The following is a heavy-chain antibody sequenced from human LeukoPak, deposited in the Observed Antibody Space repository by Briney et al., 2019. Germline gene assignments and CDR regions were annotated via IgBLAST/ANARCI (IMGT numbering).Heavy chain of an antibody. Sequence: GGSLRLSCAASGFTFSSYGMHWVRQAPGKGLEWVAFIRYDGSNKYCADSVKGRFTISRDNSKNTLYLQMNSLRAEDTAVYYCAKDFGCSSTSCYRELDYWGQGTLVTVSS. J-gene: IGHJ4*02. V-gene: IGHV3-30*02. CDR3: AKDFGCSSTSCYRELDY. CDR1: GFTFSSYG. D-gene: IGHD2-2*02. CDR2: IRYDGSNK.